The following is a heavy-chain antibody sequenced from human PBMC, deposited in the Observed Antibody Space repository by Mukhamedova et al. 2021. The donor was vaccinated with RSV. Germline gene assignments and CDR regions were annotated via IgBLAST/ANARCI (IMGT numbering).Heavy chain of an antibody. CDR3: ANVPFCTSATCYGPDGFNI. CDR2: ISGSGENT. J-gene: IGHJ3*02. D-gene: IGHD2-2*01. Sequence: SGISGSGENTFYADSVKGRLTISRDNSRNIVFLQMNSLRGEDTAAYYCANVPFCTSATCYGPDGFNIWGQGTMV. V-gene: IGHV3-23*01.